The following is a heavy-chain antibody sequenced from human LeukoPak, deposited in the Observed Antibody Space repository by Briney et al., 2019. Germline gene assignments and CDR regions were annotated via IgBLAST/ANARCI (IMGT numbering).Heavy chain of an antibody. CDR1: GGTFSSYA. V-gene: IGHV1-69*13. CDR2: IIPIFGTA. J-gene: IGHJ4*02. Sequence: ASVKVSCKASGGTFSSYAISWVRQAPGQGLEWMGGIIPIFGTANYAQKFQGRVTITADESTSTAYMELSSLRSEDTAVYYCARDEDYSGSFEYWGQGTLVTVSS. CDR3: ARDEDYSGSFEY. D-gene: IGHD1-26*01.